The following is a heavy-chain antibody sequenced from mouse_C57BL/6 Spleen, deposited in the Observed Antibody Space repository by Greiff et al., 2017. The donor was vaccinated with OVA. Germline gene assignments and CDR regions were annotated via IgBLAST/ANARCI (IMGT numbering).Heavy chain of an antibody. D-gene: IGHD2-1*01. J-gene: IGHJ3*01. CDR1: GYTFTDYE. CDR2: IDPETGGT. CDR3: TRGVYGNYPFAY. V-gene: IGHV1-15*01. Sequence: VKLMESGAELVRPGASVTLSCKASGYTFTDYEMHWVKQTPVHGLEWIGAIDPETGGTAYNQKFKGKAILTADKSSSTAYMELRSLTSEDSAVYYCTRGVYGNYPFAYWGQGTLVTVSA.